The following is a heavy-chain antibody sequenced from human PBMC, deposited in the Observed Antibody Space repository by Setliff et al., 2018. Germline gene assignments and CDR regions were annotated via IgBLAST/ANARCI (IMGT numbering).Heavy chain of an antibody. D-gene: IGHD6-19*01. CDR2: INHRGST. CDR3: TRDPPGSGWSFDY. V-gene: IGHV4-34*01. J-gene: IGHJ4*02. CDR1: GGTFSDYY. Sequence: SETLSLTCAAYGGTFSDYYWTWIRQPPGKGLEWIGEINHRGSTNYNPSLKSRATISIDTSKDQFSLKLISMRAEDTALYYCTRDPPGSGWSFDYWGQGALVTVSS.